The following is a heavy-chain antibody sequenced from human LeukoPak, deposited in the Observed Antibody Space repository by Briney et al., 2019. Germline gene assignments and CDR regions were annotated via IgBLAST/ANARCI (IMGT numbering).Heavy chain of an antibody. J-gene: IGHJ4*02. V-gene: IGHV4-34*01. CDR3: ARGIRCSSTSCRPARLDY. CDR2: INHSGST. D-gene: IGHD2-2*01. Sequence: SETLSLTCAVYGGSFSGYYWSWIRQPPGKGLEWIGEINHSGSTNYNPSLKSRVTISVDTSKNQFSLRLSSVTAADTAVYYCARGIRCSSTSCRPARLDYWGQGTLVTVSS. CDR1: GGSFSGYY.